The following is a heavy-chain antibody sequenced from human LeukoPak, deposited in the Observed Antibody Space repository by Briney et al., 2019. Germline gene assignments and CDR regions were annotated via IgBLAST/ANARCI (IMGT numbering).Heavy chain of an antibody. J-gene: IGHJ6*02. V-gene: IGHV4-4*07. CDR1: GGSISSYY. CDR2: IYTSGST. CDR3: ARLDYDILLRGPYGMDV. D-gene: IGHD3-9*01. Sequence: SETLSLTCTVSGGSISSYYWSWIWQPAGKGLEWIGRIYTSGSTNYNPSLKSRVTMSVDTSKNQFSLKLSSVTAADTAVYYCARLDYDILLRGPYGMDVWGQGTTVTVSS.